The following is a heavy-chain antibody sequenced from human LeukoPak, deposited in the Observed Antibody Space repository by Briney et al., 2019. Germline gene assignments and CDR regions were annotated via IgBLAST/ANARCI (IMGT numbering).Heavy chain of an antibody. V-gene: IGHV3-30*04. Sequence: GGSLRLSCAASGFTFSSYAMHWVRQAPGKGLEWVAVISYYGSNKYYADSVKGRFTISRDNSKNTLYLQMNSLRAEDTAVYYCAGAEAEYYDSSGHLYYYYYMDVWGKGTTVTVSS. D-gene: IGHD3-22*01. CDR1: GFTFSSYA. J-gene: IGHJ6*03. CDR3: AGAEAEYYDSSGHLYYYYYMDV. CDR2: ISYYGSNK.